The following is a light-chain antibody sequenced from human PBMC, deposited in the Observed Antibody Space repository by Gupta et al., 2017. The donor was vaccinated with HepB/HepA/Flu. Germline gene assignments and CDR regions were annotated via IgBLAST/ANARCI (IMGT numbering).Light chain of an antibody. CDR3: QVWDSSSDLVV. CDR1: NIGSKS. CDR2: EDS. J-gene: IGLJ2*01. Sequence: SYVLTQPPSVSVAPGKTAIITCGGNNIGSKSVHWYQQKPGQAPVLVVYEDSDRPSGIPERFSGSNSGKTATLNISRVEAGDEADYDWQVWDSSSDLVVFGGGTKMTVL. V-gene: IGLV3-21*03.